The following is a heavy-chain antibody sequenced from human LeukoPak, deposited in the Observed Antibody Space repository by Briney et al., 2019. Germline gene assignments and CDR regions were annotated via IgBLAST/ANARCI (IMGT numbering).Heavy chain of an antibody. V-gene: IGHV1-8*01. Sequence: ASVKVSCKASGYTFTSYDINWVRQATGQGLEWMGWMNPNSGNTGYAQKFQGRVTMTRNTSISTAYMELSSLRAEDTAVYYCARVPSWKGYMDVWGKGTTVTVSS. CDR3: ARVPSWKGYMDV. CDR1: GYTFTSYD. J-gene: IGHJ6*03. D-gene: IGHD1-1*01. CDR2: MNPNSGNT.